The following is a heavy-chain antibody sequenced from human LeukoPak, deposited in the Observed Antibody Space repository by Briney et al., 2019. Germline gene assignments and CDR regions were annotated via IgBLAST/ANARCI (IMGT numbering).Heavy chain of an antibody. V-gene: IGHV4-30-4*08. J-gene: IGHJ3*02. CDR3: ARDWDTYCGGDCTDAFDI. D-gene: IGHD2-21*01. Sequence: SETLSLTCTVSGGSISSGDYYWSWIRQPPGKGLEWIGYIYYSGSTCYNPSLKSRVTISVDTSKNQFSLKLSSVTAADTAVYYCARDWDTYCGGDCTDAFDIWGQGTMVTVSS. CDR1: GGSISSGDYY. CDR2: IYYSGST.